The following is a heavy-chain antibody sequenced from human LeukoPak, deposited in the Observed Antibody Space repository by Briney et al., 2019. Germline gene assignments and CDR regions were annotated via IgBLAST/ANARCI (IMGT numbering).Heavy chain of an antibody. V-gene: IGHV3-53*01. CDR2: IYSGGST. CDR3: ARALGLGGDYYYYMDV. CDR1: GFTVTSNY. Sequence: PGGSLRLSWAASGFTVTSNYMSWVRQAPGKGLEWVSVIYSGGSTYYADSVKGRFTISRDNSKNTLYLQMNSMRAEDTALYYCARALGLGGDYYYYMDVWGKGTTVTVSS. D-gene: IGHD3-16*01. J-gene: IGHJ6*03.